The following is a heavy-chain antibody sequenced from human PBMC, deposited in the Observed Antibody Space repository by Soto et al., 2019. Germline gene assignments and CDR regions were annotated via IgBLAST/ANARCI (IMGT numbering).Heavy chain of an antibody. J-gene: IGHJ3*01. CDR3: ARAQYTGSYFDACDV. CDR2: IWYDGSNK. V-gene: IGHV3-33*03. CDR1: GFSFSSYG. D-gene: IGHD1-26*01. Sequence: GGSLSLSCAASGFSFSSYGMHWVRQAPGKGLDWVAVIWYDGSNKYYAESVKGRFTISRDNSKNTLYVQMNSLTVEDTAVYYCARAQYTGSYFDACDVWGQGTMVTVSS.